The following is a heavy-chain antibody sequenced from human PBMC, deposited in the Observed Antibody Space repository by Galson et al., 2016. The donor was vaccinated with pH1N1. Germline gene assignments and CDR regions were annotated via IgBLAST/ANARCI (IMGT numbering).Heavy chain of an antibody. CDR1: EFSVSSHY. CDR3: AREAAESGNLACDG. V-gene: IGHV3-66*02. CDR2: IYSGGTT. D-gene: IGHD6-25*01. Sequence: SLRLSCAASEFSVSSHYMNWVRQAPGKGLEWVSVIYSGGTTKYADSVQGRFTISRDTSTNTLFLHMKSLRLEDTAVYSCAREAAESGNLACDGWGRVTMVTVSS. J-gene: IGHJ3*01.